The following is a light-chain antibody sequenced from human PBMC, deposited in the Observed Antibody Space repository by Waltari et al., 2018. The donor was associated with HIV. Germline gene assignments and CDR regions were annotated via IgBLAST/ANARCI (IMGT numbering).Light chain of an antibody. Sequence: QSALTQPASVSGSPGQSITLSCTGSNTDVGGYNYVSWYQQHPGKTPKLMIYEVSNRPSGVSNRFSGSKSGNTASLTISGLQTEDEADYYCSSYTSSNTLVFGGGTKLTVL. J-gene: IGLJ2*01. CDR3: SSYTSSNTLV. CDR2: EVS. CDR1: NTDVGGYNY. V-gene: IGLV2-14*01.